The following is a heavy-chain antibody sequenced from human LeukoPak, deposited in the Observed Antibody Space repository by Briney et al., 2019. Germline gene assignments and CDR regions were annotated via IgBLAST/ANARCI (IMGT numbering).Heavy chain of an antibody. J-gene: IGHJ6*02. CDR1: GGSISRYY. Sequence: PSETLSLTCTVSGGSISRYYWSWIRQPPGKGLEWIGYIYYSGSTNYNPSLKSRVTISVDTSKNQFSLKLSSVTAADTAVYYCARAKGYYDFWSGYYILDVWGQGTTVTVSS. D-gene: IGHD3-3*01. CDR3: ARAKGYYDFWSGYYILDV. CDR2: IYYSGST. V-gene: IGHV4-59*01.